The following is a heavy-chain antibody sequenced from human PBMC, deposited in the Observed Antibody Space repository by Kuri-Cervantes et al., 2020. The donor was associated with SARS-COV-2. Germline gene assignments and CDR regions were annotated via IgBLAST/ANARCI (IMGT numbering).Heavy chain of an antibody. J-gene: IGHJ3*02. CDR2: VNPNGGDT. CDR3: ARSTPFRRLVVSSQGGALDI. D-gene: IGHD3-22*01. CDR1: GFTFIDYY. V-gene: IGHV1-2*04. Sequence: ASVKVSCKASGFTFIDYYIHWGRQAPGQGLEWMGWVNPNGGDTNYAQKFQGWVTMTTDTSISTVYMELSRLRPDDTAVYYCARSTPFRRLVVSSQGGALDIWGQGTRVTVSS.